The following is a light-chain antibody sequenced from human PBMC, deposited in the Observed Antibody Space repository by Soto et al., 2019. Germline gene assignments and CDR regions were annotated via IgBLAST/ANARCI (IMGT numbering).Light chain of an antibody. V-gene: IGKV1-5*03. CDR2: EAS. Sequence: DIQMTQSPSTLSASIGDRVTITCRASESVRSWLAWYQQKPGKAPKFLIYEASSLESGVPSRFSGSGSGTEFTLTISSLQPDDFATYYCQHYNSYSEAFGQGTKVDIK. CDR3: QHYNSYSEA. J-gene: IGKJ1*01. CDR1: ESVRSW.